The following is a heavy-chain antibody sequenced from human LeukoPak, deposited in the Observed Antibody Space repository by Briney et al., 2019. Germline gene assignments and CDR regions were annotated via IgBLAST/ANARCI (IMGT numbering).Heavy chain of an antibody. Sequence: GGSLRPSCAASGFTFSSYSMNWVRQAPGKGLEWVSSISSSSSYIYYADSVKGRFTISRDNAKNSLYLQMNSLRAEDTAVYYCARVIGLIAVAGSRGNDYWGQGTLVTVSS. J-gene: IGHJ4*02. CDR1: GFTFSSYS. CDR2: ISSSSSYI. V-gene: IGHV3-21*01. CDR3: ARVIGLIAVAGSRGNDY. D-gene: IGHD6-19*01.